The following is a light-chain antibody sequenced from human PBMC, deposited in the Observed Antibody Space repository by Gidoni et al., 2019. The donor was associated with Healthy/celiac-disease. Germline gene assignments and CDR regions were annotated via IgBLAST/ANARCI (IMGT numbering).Light chain of an antibody. CDR2: DAS. Sequence: EIGLTQSPATLSLSPGERVTLSCRASQSVSSYLAWYQQKPGQAPRLLIYDASNRATGIPARFSGSGSGTDFTLTISSLEPEDFAVYYCQQRSNWPPLTFGGGTKVEIK. CDR3: QQRSNWPPLT. V-gene: IGKV3-11*01. J-gene: IGKJ4*01. CDR1: QSVSSY.